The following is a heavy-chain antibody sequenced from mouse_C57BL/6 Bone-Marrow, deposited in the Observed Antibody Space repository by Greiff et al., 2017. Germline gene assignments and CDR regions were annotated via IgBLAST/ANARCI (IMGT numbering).Heavy chain of an antibody. V-gene: IGHV8-8*01. CDR1: GFSLSTFGMG. D-gene: IGHD1-1*01. CDR3: VRINGSSQYYFAY. J-gene: IGHJ2*01. CDR2: IGWDDDK. Sequence: QVQLKQSGPGILQPSQTLSLTCSFSGFSLSTFGMGVGWLRQPSGKGLVWLAHIGWDDDKYYNPSLKSRRTSSKDTSKNQVFLKIANVDTADTATYSCVRINGSSQYYFAYCCQGTTLSVSS.